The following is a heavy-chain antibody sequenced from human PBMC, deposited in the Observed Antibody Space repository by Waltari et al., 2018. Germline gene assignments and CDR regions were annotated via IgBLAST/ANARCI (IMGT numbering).Heavy chain of an antibody. D-gene: IGHD6-19*01. CDR2: ISNDGSNK. J-gene: IGHJ4*02. Sequence: QVQLVESGGGVVQPGRSLRLSCAASGFTFSSYAMHWVRQAPGKGREWVAVISNDGSNKYYANAVKGRFTISRDNSKNTLYLQMNSLRAEDTAVYYCARDDSSSGWYVDYWGQGTLVTVSS. CDR1: GFTFSSYA. V-gene: IGHV3-30-3*01. CDR3: ARDDSSSGWYVDY.